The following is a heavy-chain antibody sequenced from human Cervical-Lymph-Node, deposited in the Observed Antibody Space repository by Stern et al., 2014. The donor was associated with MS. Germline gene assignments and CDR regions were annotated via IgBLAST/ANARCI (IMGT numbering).Heavy chain of an antibody. V-gene: IGHV1-46*03. CDR3: STDQAPYSSTYTLTS. D-gene: IGHD2-2*01. CDR1: GYTLTNYY. J-gene: IGHJ5*02. Sequence: QVQLVQSGAEVKRPGASVKLSCAASGYTLTNYYIHWVRQAPGQGLEWMGTVNPSGTYTRYPQKLQGRVTINRDTSTSTVYMELSSLRSEDTAVYFCSTDQAPYSSTYTLTSWGQGTLVTVSS. CDR2: VNPSGTYT.